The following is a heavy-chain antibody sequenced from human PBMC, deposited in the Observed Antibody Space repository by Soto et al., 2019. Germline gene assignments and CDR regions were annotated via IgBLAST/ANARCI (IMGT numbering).Heavy chain of an antibody. V-gene: IGHV1-2*04. D-gene: IGHD2-8*01. J-gene: IGHJ6*02. CDR3: ARGDSTDCSNGVCSFFYNHDMDV. Sequence: ASVKVSCKASGYSLTDYHIHWVRQAPGQGLEWLGRINPKSGGTSTAQKFQGWVTMTTDTSISTASMELTRLTSDDTAIYYCARGDSTDCSNGVCSFFYNHDMDVWGQGTTVTVS. CDR2: INPKSGGT. CDR1: GYSLTDYH.